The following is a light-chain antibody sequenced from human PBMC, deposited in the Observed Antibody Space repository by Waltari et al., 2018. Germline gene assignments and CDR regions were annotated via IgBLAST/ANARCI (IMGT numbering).Light chain of an antibody. V-gene: IGLV1-47*01. J-gene: IGLJ3*02. CDR2: RND. Sequence: QSVLTQPPSASGTPGQRVTISCSGSSSTIGSNYVYWYQHLPGTAPKLLIYRNDQRPSGVPDRFSGSKSGTSACLAISELRSEDEADYYCVAWDDSLSATVFGGGTKLTVL. CDR3: VAWDDSLSATV. CDR1: SSTIGSNY.